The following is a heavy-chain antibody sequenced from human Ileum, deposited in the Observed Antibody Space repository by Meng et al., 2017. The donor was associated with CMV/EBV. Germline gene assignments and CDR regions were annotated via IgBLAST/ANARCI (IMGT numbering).Heavy chain of an antibody. CDR1: GYTFRSYE. CDR3: ARGRFLDY. V-gene: IGHV3-48*03. CDR2: ISSIDQSV. J-gene: IGHJ4*02. D-gene: IGHD2/OR15-2a*01. Sequence: GESLKISCAASGYTFRSYEMNWVRQAPGNGLEWISYISSIDQSVYYADSVRGRFTISRDNAENSLYLHMNSLRVDDTATYYCARGRFLDYWGQGTLVTVSS.